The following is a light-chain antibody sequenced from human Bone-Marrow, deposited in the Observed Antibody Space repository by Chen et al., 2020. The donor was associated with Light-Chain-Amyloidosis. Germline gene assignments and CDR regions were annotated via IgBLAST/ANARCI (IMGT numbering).Light chain of an antibody. J-gene: IGLJ3*02. Sequence: SYVLTQPSSVSVAPGQTATIACGGNNIGSTSVNWYQQTPGQAPLLVVYDDSDRPSGIPARLSGSNSGNTATLTISRVEAGDEADYYCQVWDRSSDRPVFGGGTKLTVL. CDR2: DDS. V-gene: IGLV3-21*02. CDR1: NIGSTS. CDR3: QVWDRSSDRPV.